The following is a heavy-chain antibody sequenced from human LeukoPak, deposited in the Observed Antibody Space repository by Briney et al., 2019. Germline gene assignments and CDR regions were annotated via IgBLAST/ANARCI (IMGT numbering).Heavy chain of an antibody. CDR2: SGST. V-gene: IGHV4-59*01. Sequence: SETLSLTCTVSGGSIYNYYWNWIRQPPGKGLEWIANSGSTTSNPSLKSRVSISLDTSKNQSSLKLSSVTAADTAVYYCARSNILPPHLPDFWGQGTLVTVSS. CDR3: ARSNILPPHLPDF. J-gene: IGHJ4*02. CDR1: GGSIYNYY. D-gene: IGHD3-9*01.